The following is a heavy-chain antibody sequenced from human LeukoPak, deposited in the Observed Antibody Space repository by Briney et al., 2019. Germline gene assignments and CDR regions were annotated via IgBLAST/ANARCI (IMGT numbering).Heavy chain of an antibody. CDR1: GFTFSSCA. J-gene: IGHJ4*02. CDR3: AKDRGFELLRSEDY. CDR2: ISGSGGST. V-gene: IGHV3-23*01. D-gene: IGHD2-15*01. Sequence: GGSLRLSCAASGFTFSSCAMSWVRQAPGKGLEWVSAISGSGGSTYYADSVKGRFTISRDNSKNTLHLQMNSLRAEDTAVYYCAKDRGFELLRSEDYWGQGTLVTVSS.